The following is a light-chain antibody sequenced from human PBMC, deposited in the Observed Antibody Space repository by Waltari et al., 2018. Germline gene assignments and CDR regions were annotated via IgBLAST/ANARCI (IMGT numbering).Light chain of an antibody. V-gene: IGLV2-14*03. Sequence: QQHPRKAPKLIIYVVTRWAAGVFTRCSGSKSGNTASLTISGLQAEDEADYYCTSYTAFRTVIFGGGTKVTVL. CDR2: VVT. J-gene: IGLJ2*01. CDR3: TSYTAFRTVI.